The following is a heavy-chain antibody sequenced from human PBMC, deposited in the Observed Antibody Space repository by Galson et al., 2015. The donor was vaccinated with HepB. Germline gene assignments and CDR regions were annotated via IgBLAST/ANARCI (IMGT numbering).Heavy chain of an antibody. CDR2: ISSTPTYR. Sequence: SLRLSCAASGFTFSIYSMNWVRQAPGKGLEWVSSISSTPTYRYYTDSVKGRFTISRDNAKNSLYLQMNSLRAEDTAVYYCAGHCSSTNCYWPGAEYFQHWGQGTLVTVSS. CDR3: AGHCSSTNCYWPGAEYFQH. V-gene: IGHV3-21*01. CDR1: GFTFSIYS. J-gene: IGHJ1*01. D-gene: IGHD2-2*01.